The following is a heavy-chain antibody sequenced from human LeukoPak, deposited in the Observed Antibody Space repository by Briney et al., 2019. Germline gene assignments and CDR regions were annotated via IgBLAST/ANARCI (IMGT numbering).Heavy chain of an antibody. Sequence: GGSLRLSCSASGFTFSDYDMNWIRQAPGKGLEWISAISGRSSHTYYGDSVKGRFSISRDNAKDLLYLQMNGLGAEDTAVYYCGRAFPPLRTSSAGDLWGQGTLVTVSS. D-gene: IGHD3-16*01. CDR1: GFTFSDYD. V-gene: IGHV3-21*06. CDR2: ISGRSSHT. J-gene: IGHJ4*02. CDR3: GRAFPPLRTSSAGDL.